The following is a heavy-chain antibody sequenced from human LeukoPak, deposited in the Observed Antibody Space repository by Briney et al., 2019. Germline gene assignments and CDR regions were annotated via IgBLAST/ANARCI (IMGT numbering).Heavy chain of an antibody. CDR2: ISGGGGRT. Sequence: GGPLRLPGAASEFTLRTYALNGVPRAPGKGLKGVAAISGGGGRTDYAGSVKGRFTISRDTSKNTLYLQMNTLRAEDTAVYYCAKVAGYSYVGVYYFDYWGQGTLVTVSS. CDR3: AKVAGYSYVGVYYFDY. V-gene: IGHV3-23*01. D-gene: IGHD5-18*01. J-gene: IGHJ4*02. CDR1: EFTLRTYA.